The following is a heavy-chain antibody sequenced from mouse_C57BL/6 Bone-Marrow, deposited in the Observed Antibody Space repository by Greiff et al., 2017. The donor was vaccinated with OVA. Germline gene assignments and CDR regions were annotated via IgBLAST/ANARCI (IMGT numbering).Heavy chain of an antibody. J-gene: IGHJ3*01. CDR2: ISDGGSYT. D-gene: IGHD2-5*01. CDR1: GFTFSSYA. Sequence: EVKLMESGGGLVKPGGSLKLSCAASGFTFSSYAMSWVRQTPEKRLEWVATISDGGSYTYYPDTVQGRFTISRDNAKNNLYLQMSHLKSEDTAMYYCEREGDYSNFVFAYWGQGTLVTVSA. CDR3: EREGDYSNFVFAY. V-gene: IGHV5-4*01.